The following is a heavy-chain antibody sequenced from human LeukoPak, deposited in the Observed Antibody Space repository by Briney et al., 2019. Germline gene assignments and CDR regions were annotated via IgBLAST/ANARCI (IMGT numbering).Heavy chain of an antibody. Sequence: HPGGSLRLSCAASGFTFSSYSMNWVRQAPGKGLEWVSAISGSGDDTYYADSVKGRFTISRDNSRNTLNLQMNSLRAEDTAVYYCAKVNYYDSSGYFRGFDYWGQGTLVTVSS. D-gene: IGHD3-22*01. CDR3: AKVNYYDSSGYFRGFDY. V-gene: IGHV3-23*01. CDR2: ISGSGDDT. CDR1: GFTFSSYS. J-gene: IGHJ4*02.